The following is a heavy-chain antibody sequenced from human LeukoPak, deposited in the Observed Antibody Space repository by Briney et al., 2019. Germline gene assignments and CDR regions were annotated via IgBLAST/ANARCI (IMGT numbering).Heavy chain of an antibody. Sequence: SSETLSLTCTVSGGSIISSDYHWGWVRQPPGKGLEWIGTISYSGNTDYNPFLRSRVTISVDTSNNQFSLRLGSVTAADTAVYHCARHCCSGPAKRVFDIWGQGTMVTVSS. J-gene: IGHJ3*02. D-gene: IGHD2-15*01. CDR1: GGSIISSDYH. V-gene: IGHV4-39*01. CDR3: ARHCCSGPAKRVFDI. CDR2: ISYSGNT.